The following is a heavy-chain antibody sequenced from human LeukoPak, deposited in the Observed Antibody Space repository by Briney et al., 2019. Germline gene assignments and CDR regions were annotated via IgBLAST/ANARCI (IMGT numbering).Heavy chain of an antibody. Sequence: GASVKVSCKASGYTLTSYGINWVRQAPGQGLEWMGWISADNGFTASAQNLQGRVTMTTDTSTNTAYMELRSLRSDDTAVYYCANLAGVVAGLDPWGQGTLVTVSS. CDR1: GYTLTSYG. J-gene: IGHJ5*02. CDR2: ISADNGFT. D-gene: IGHD6-19*01. V-gene: IGHV1-18*01. CDR3: ANLAGVVAGLDP.